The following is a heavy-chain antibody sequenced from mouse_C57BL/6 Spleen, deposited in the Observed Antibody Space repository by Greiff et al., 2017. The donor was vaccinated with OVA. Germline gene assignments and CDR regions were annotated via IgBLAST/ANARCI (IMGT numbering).Heavy chain of an antibody. CDR1: GYTFTSYW. Sequence: VQLQQPGAELVKPGASVKMSCKASGYTFTSYWITWVKQRPGQGLEWIGDIYPGSGSTNYNEKFKSKATLTVDKSSSTAYMQLSSLTSEDSAVYYCARGTTVVAQDYYAMDYWGQGTSVTVSS. J-gene: IGHJ4*01. V-gene: IGHV1-55*01. CDR2: IYPGSGST. D-gene: IGHD1-1*01. CDR3: ARGTTVVAQDYYAMDY.